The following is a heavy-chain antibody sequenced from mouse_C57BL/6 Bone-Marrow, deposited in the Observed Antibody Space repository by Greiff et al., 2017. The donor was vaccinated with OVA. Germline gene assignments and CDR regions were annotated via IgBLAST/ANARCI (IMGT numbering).Heavy chain of an antibody. J-gene: IGHJ3*01. D-gene: IGHD4-1*01. V-gene: IGHV5-12*01. CDR1: GFTFSDYY. CDR3: ASLAGAVFAY. CDR2: ISNGGGSI. Sequence: EVMLVESGGGLVQPGGSLKLSCAASGFTFSDYYMHWVRQTPEKRLEWVAYISNGGGSIYYPDTVKGRFTISRDNAKNTLYLQMSRLKSEDSAMYYCASLAGAVFAYWGQGTLVTVSA.